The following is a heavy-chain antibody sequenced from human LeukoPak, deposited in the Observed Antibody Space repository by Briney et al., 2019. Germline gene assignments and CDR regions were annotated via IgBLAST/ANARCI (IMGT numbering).Heavy chain of an antibody. D-gene: IGHD3-16*02. V-gene: IGHV4-39*01. Sequence: PSETLSLTCTVSGGSISSRTYYWGWIRQPPGKGLEWIGSIYYSGSTYYNPSLKSRVTISVDTSKNQFSLKLSSVTAADTAVYYCARAYYDYVWGSYRFVWFDPWGQGILVTVSS. J-gene: IGHJ5*02. CDR3: ARAYYDYVWGSYRFVWFDP. CDR1: GGSISSRTYY. CDR2: IYYSGST.